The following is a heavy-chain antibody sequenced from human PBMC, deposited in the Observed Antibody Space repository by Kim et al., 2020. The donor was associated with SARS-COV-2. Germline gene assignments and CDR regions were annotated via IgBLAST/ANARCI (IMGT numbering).Heavy chain of an antibody. CDR1: GFTVSSNY. Sequence: GGSLRLSCAASGFTVSSNYMSWVRQAPGKGLEWVSVIYSGGSTYYADSVKGRFTISRDNSKNTLYLQMNSLRAEDTAVYYCARVSYYGSGSYYDSGDYWGQGTLVTVSS. V-gene: IGHV3-66*02. D-gene: IGHD3-10*01. CDR3: ARVSYYGSGSYYDSGDY. CDR2: IYSGGST. J-gene: IGHJ4*02.